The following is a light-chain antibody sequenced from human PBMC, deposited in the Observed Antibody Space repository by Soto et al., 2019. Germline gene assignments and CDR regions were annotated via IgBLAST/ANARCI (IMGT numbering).Light chain of an antibody. CDR1: QSVSSW. J-gene: IGKJ1*01. CDR2: MAS. V-gene: IGKV1-5*03. Sequence: DLQMTQSPSTLSASVGDRVTITCRASQSVSSWLAWYQQKPGKAPKLLIYMASTLESGVPSRFSGSGSGTEFTLTISSLQPDDFATYYCQQYHTYRTFGQGTKVEI. CDR3: QQYHTYRT.